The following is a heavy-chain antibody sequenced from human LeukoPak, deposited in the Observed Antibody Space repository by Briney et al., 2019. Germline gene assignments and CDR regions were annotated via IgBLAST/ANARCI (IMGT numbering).Heavy chain of an antibody. D-gene: IGHD5-24*01. V-gene: IGHV4-34*01. CDR3: ANRDGYRPLDY. J-gene: IGHJ4*02. Sequence: SETLSLTCAVYGGSFSGYYWSWIRQPPGKGLEWIGEINHSGSTNYNPSLKSRVTISVDTSKNQFSLKLSSVTAADTAVYYCANRDGYRPLDYWGQRTLVTVSS. CDR1: GGSFSGYY. CDR2: INHSGST.